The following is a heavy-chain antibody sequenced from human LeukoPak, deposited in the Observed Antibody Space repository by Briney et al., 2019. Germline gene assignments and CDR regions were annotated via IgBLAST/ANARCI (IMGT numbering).Heavy chain of an antibody. CDR3: AISTFEYFQH. CDR2: IYYSGST. J-gene: IGHJ1*01. Sequence: SETLSLTCTVSGGSISSYYWSWIRQPPGKGLEWIGYIYYSGSTNYNPSLKSRVTISVDTSKNQFSLKLSSVTAADTAVYYRAISTFEYFQHWGQGTLVTVSS. V-gene: IGHV4-59*01. CDR1: GGSISSYY.